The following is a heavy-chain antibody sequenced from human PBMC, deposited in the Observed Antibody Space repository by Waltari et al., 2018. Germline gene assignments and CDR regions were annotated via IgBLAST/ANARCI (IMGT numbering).Heavy chain of an antibody. CDR2: VYESGTK. Sequence: QVQLQESGPGLVKPSETLSLTCTVPGYSIRSGYYWGWIRQPPGKGLEWIGSVYESGTKYYNPSLKNRINMSVDTSKNQFSLKLRSVTAADTAVYYCARDPDVLRFMFEYWGQGILVTVSS. D-gene: IGHD3-3*01. CDR1: GYSIRSGYY. V-gene: IGHV4-38-2*02. CDR3: ARDPDVLRFMFEY. J-gene: IGHJ4*02.